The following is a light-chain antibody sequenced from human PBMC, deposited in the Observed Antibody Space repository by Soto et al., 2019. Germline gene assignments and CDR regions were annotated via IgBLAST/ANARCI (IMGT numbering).Light chain of an antibody. V-gene: IGLV1-40*01. CDR3: QSYDSTLSARYV. CDR1: SSNIGANYD. CDR2: ANS. Sequence: QAVVTQPPSVSGAPGQRVTISCTGSSSNIGANYDVHWYQQRPGTAPKLLIFANSNRPSGVPDRFSGSKSGTSASLVSTGLQPEDEGDYYCQSYDSTLSARYVFGTGTKLTVL. J-gene: IGLJ1*01.